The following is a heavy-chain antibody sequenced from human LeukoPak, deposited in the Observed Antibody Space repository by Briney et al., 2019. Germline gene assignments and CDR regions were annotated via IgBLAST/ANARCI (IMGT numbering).Heavy chain of an antibody. CDR2: INKSGST. CDR3: ARGGLWGYSNYVPLEFDY. J-gene: IGHJ4*02. Sequence: SETLSLPCAVCGGSFIGYYWSWIRQHPGKGLEGIGEINKSGSTNYNPSLKSRVTISVYTSKNQFSLKLSSVTAADTAVYYCARGGLWGYSNYVPLEFDYWGQGTLVTVSS. CDR1: GGSFIGYY. D-gene: IGHD4-11*01. V-gene: IGHV4-34*01.